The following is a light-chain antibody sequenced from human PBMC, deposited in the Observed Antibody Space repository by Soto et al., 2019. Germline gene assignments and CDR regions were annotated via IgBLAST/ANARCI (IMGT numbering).Light chain of an antibody. CDR2: DAS. Sequence: AIQLTQSPSSQSASVGDRVTITCRASQGISSALAWYQQKPGKAPKLLIYDASSLESGVPSRFSGSGSGTDFTLTISSLQPEDFATYYCLQFNSYPRTFGQGTKLEIK. CDR1: QGISSA. CDR3: LQFNSYPRT. J-gene: IGKJ2*01. V-gene: IGKV1-13*02.